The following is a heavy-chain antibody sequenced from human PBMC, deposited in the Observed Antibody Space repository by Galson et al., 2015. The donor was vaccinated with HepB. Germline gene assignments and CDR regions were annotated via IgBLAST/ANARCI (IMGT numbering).Heavy chain of an antibody. V-gene: IGHV5-10-1*01. CDR2: IDPSDSYT. D-gene: IGHD2-2*01. CDR3: ARHKTYCSSTSCLDNWFDP. Sequence: QSGAEVKKPGESLRISCKGSGYSFTSYWISWVRQMPGKGLEWMGRIDPSDSYTNYSPSFQGHVTISADKSISTAYLQWSSLKASNTAMYYCARHKTYCSSTSCLDNWFDPWGQGTLVTVSS. CDR1: GYSFTSYW. J-gene: IGHJ5*02.